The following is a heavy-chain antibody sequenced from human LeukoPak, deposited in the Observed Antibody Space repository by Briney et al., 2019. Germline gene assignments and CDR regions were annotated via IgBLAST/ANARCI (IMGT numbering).Heavy chain of an antibody. CDR2: ISGSGGST. CDR3: AKDRRMYSSGGYFDY. CDR1: GFTFSSYA. V-gene: IGHV3-23*01. D-gene: IGHD6-19*01. J-gene: IGHJ4*02. Sequence: GGSLRLSCAASGFTFSSYAMSWVRQAPGKGLEWVSAISGSGGSTYCADSVKGRLTISRDNSKNTLYLQMNSLRAEDTAVYYCAKDRRMYSSGGYFDYWGQGTLVTVSS.